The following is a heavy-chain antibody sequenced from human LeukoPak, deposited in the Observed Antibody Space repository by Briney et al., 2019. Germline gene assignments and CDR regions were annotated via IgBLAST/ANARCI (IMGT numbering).Heavy chain of an antibody. CDR3: AAGGRESFDY. D-gene: IGHD2-15*01. V-gene: IGHV4-39*01. CDR1: GGSISSSSYY. CDR2: IYYSGST. J-gene: IGHJ4*02. Sequence: PSETLSLTCTVSGGSISSSSYYWGWIRQPPGKGLEWIGSIYYSGSTYYNPSLKSRVTMSVDTSKNQFSLKLSSVTAADTAVYYCAAGGRESFDYWGQGTLVTVSS.